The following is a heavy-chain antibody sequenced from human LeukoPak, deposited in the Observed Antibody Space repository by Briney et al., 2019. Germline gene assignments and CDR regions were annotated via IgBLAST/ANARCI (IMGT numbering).Heavy chain of an antibody. V-gene: IGHV3-33*01. CDR1: GFTFGGYG. D-gene: IGHD6-19*01. Sequence: PGGSLRLSCAGSGFTFGGYGMHWFRQPPGKGLEWVAVIAYDGSRAFYADSVKGRFTISRDNSKNTMSVQMEHLRAEDTAVYYCTRYNSGHFDYWGQGTLVTVSS. CDR2: IAYDGSRA. CDR3: TRYNSGHFDY. J-gene: IGHJ4*02.